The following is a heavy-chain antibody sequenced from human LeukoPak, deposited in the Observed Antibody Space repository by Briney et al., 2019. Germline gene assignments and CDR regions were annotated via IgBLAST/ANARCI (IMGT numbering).Heavy chain of an antibody. Sequence: GESLKISCKGSGYSFTSYWIGWVRQLPGKGLEWMGIIYPGDSDTRYSPSFQGRVTISADKSISTAYLQWSSLKASDTAMYYCARLAFPLRYFDWLFEEGLDYWGQGTLVTVSS. D-gene: IGHD3-9*01. V-gene: IGHV5-51*01. CDR3: ARLAFPLRYFDWLFEEGLDY. J-gene: IGHJ4*02. CDR1: GYSFTSYW. CDR2: IYPGDSDT.